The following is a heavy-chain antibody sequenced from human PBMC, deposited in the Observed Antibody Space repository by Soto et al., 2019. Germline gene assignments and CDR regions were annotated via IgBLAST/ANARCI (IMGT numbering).Heavy chain of an antibody. Sequence: SETLSLTCTVSGGSISSYYWSWIRQPPGKGLEWIGYIYYSGSTNYNPSLTSRVTISVDTSKNQFSLKLSSVTAADTAVYYCARDYIAVAGTSWFDPWGQGTLVTVSS. V-gene: IGHV4-59*01. CDR1: GGSISSYY. CDR2: IYYSGST. J-gene: IGHJ5*02. CDR3: ARDYIAVAGTSWFDP. D-gene: IGHD6-19*01.